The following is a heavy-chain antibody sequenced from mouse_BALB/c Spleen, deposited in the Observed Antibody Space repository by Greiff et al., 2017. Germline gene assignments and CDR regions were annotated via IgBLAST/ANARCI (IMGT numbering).Heavy chain of an antibody. CDR2: IDPANGNT. J-gene: IGHJ3*01. V-gene: IGHV14-3*02. Sequence: EVQLQQSGAELVKPGASVKLSCTASGFNIKDTYMHWVKQRPEQGLEWIGRIDPANGNTKYDPKFQGKATITADTSSNTAYLQLSSLTSEDTAVYYCAPYDSLAYWGQGTLVTVSA. D-gene: IGHD2-4*01. CDR1: GFNIKDTY. CDR3: APYDSLAY.